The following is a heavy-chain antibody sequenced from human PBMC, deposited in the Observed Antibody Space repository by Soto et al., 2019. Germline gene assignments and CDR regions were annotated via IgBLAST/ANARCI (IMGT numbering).Heavy chain of an antibody. D-gene: IGHD1-26*01. CDR3: ATYSGSSPWYFDY. J-gene: IGHJ4*02. CDR1: GGSISSYY. Sequence: SETLSLTCTVSGGSISSYYWSWIRQPPGKGLEWIGYIYYSGSTNYDPSLRSRVTISVDTSKNQFPLKLSSVTAADTAVYYCATYSGSSPWYFDYWGQGTLVTVSS. V-gene: IGHV4-59*01. CDR2: IYYSGST.